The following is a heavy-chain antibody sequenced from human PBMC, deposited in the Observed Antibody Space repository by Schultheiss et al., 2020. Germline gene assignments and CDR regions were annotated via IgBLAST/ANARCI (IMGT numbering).Heavy chain of an antibody. V-gene: IGHV3-23*03. D-gene: IGHD2-2*02. CDR2: IYSGGST. CDR3: AKGVVPAAIRT. J-gene: IGHJ4*02. Sequence: GGSLRLSCAASGFTFSSYAMSWVRQAPGKGLEWVSVIYSGGSTYYADSVKGRFTISRDNSKNTLYLQMNSLRAEDTAVYYCAKGVVPAAIRTGGQGTLVTVSS. CDR1: GFTFSSYA.